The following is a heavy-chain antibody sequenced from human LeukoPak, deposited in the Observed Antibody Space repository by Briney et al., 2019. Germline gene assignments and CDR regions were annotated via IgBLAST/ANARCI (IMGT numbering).Heavy chain of an antibody. CDR2: ISGNGAHT. D-gene: IGHD3-16*02. CDR3: AKERLGDLSPEDH. J-gene: IGHJ4*02. V-gene: IGHV3-23*01. Sequence: GGSLRLSCAVSGFTFGTYAMSWVRQAPGKGLEWVSGISGNGAHTYYADSVKGRFTISRDKSKNTLYLQMRSLRAEDTAIYYCAKERLGDLSPEDHWGQGTQVIVPS. CDR1: GFTFGTYA.